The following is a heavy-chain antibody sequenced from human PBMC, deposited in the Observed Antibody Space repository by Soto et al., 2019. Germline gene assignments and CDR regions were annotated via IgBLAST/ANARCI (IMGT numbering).Heavy chain of an antibody. CDR3: ARDRDSSSWYLFDP. J-gene: IGHJ5*02. CDR2: ISYDGTKK. CDR1: GFTFSNYA. V-gene: IGHV3-30-3*01. Sequence: GGSLRLSCAASGFTFSNYAMHWVRQAPGKGLEWVAVISYDGTKKYYADSVKGRFTISRDNSKKTLYLQMNNLRAEDTAVYYCARDRDSSSWYLFDPWGQGTLVTVSS. D-gene: IGHD6-13*01.